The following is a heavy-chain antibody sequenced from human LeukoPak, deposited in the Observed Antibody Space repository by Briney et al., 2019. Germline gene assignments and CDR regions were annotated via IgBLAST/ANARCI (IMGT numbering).Heavy chain of an antibody. V-gene: IGHV3-74*01. CDR3: AGGYSYGYYYFDY. CDR1: GFTFSRNW. D-gene: IGHD5-18*01. Sequence: GGSLRLSCAASGFTFSRNWMHWVRQAPGKGLVWVSGINSDGSRTNYADSVKGRFTISRDNAKNTLYLQMNSLRVEDTAVYYCAGGYSYGYYYFDYWGQGTLVTVS. CDR2: INSDGSRT. J-gene: IGHJ4*02.